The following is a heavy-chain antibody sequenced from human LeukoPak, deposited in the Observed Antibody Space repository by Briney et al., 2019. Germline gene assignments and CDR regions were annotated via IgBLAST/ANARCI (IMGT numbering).Heavy chain of an antibody. Sequence: SETLSLTCAVYGGSFSGYYWGWIRQPPGKGLEWIGSIYYVGSTYYNPSLKSRVTISIDTSKNQFSLKLSSVTAADTAVYYCARRGYCSSTSCYAFDYWGQGTLVTVSS. CDR2: IYYVGST. CDR3: ARRGYCSSTSCYAFDY. D-gene: IGHD2-2*01. V-gene: IGHV4-39*01. J-gene: IGHJ4*02. CDR1: GGSFSGYY.